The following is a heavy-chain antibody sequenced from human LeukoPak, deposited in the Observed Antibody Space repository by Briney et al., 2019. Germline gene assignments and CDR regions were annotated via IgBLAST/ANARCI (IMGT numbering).Heavy chain of an antibody. CDR2: IYYSGNT. D-gene: IGHD6-13*01. CDR1: GGSISSSSFY. CDR3: ARIARSDFDC. J-gene: IGHJ4*02. Sequence: SEALSLTCTVSGGSISSSSFYWGWIRQPPGKGLEWIGSIYYSGNTYYNPSLNSRVTISADTSKNQFSLKLSSVTAADTALYYCARIARSDFDCWGQGTLVRVSS. V-gene: IGHV4-39*01.